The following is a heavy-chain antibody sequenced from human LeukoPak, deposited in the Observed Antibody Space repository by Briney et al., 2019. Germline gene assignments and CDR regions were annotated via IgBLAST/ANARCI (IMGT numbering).Heavy chain of an antibody. V-gene: IGHV4-34*01. D-gene: IGHD1-1*01. Sequence: PSETLSLTCAVYGGSFSGYYWSWIRQPPGKGLEWIGEINHSGSTSYNPSLKSRVTISVDTSKNQFSLKLTSVTAADTAVYYCAIHGVYNWNDYAFDVWGQGTMVTVSS. CDR1: GGSFSGYY. J-gene: IGHJ3*01. CDR2: INHSGST. CDR3: AIHGVYNWNDYAFDV.